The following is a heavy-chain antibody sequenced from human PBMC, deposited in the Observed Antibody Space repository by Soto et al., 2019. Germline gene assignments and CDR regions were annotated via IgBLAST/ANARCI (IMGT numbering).Heavy chain of an antibody. CDR1: GFTFSSHA. J-gene: IGHJ4*02. Sequence: GGSLRLSCAASGFTFSSHAMTWVRQAPGKGLEWVSTISESGGSTFYADSVKGRFTISRDNSQNTLFLQLSSLRVDDTAVYYCVPRSSGGVGEDCWGQGTLVTVSS. CDR3: VPRSSGGVGEDC. D-gene: IGHD1-26*01. CDR2: ISESGGST. V-gene: IGHV3-23*01.